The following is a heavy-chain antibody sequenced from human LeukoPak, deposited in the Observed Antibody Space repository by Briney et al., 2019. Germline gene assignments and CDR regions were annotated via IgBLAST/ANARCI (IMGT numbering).Heavy chain of an antibody. Sequence: PSQTLSLTCAVSGXSISSSDYSWSWIRQPPGKGLEWIGSIYHSGSTYYNPSLKSRVTISVDRSKNQFSLKLSSVTAADTAVYYCARGTYYYDSGGYSDAFDIWGQGTMVTVSS. V-gene: IGHV4-30-2*01. J-gene: IGHJ3*02. CDR2: IYHSGST. CDR1: GXSISSSDYS. D-gene: IGHD3-22*01. CDR3: ARGTYYYDSGGYSDAFDI.